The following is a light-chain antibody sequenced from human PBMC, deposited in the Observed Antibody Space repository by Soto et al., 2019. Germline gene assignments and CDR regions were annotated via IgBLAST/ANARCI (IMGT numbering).Light chain of an antibody. V-gene: IGLV2-11*01. CDR2: DVN. CDR3: CSSAGDFTWV. CDR1: SSR. J-gene: IGLJ3*02. Sequence: QPALTQPRSVSGSPGQSVTISCTGTSSRVSWFQQHPGKAPKLMIYDVNKRPSGVPDRFSGSKSGNTASLTISGLQADDEADYYCCSSAGDFTWVFGGGTKVTVL.